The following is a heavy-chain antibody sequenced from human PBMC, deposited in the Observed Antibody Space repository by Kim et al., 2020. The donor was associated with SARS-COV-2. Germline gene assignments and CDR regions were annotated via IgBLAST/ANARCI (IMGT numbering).Heavy chain of an antibody. CDR2: FDPEDGET. D-gene: IGHD3-22*01. V-gene: IGHV1-24*01. J-gene: IGHJ5*02. CDR1: GYTLTELS. CDR3: ATASNYYDSSGYYNWFDP. Sequence: ASVKVSCKVSGYTLTELSMHWVRQAPGKGLEWMGGFDPEDGETIYAQKFQGRVTMTEDTSTDTAYMELSSLRSEDTAVYYCATASNYYDSSGYYNWFDPWGQGSLVTVSS.